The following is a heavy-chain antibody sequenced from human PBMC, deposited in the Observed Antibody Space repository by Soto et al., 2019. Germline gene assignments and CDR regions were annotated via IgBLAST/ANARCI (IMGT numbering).Heavy chain of an antibody. Sequence: GGSLRLSCAASGFTFSSYAMHWVRQAPGKGLEWVAVISYDGSNKYYADSVKGRFTISRDNSKNTLYLQMNSLRAEDTAVYYCARKGRYSSSWYFAYFDYWGQGTLVTVSS. CDR2: ISYDGSNK. CDR3: ARKGRYSSSWYFAYFDY. D-gene: IGHD6-13*01. CDR1: GFTFSSYA. V-gene: IGHV3-30-3*01. J-gene: IGHJ4*02.